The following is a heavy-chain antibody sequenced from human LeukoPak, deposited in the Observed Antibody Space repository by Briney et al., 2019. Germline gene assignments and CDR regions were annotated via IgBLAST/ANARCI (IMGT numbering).Heavy chain of an antibody. V-gene: IGHV3-7*03. Sequence: PGGSLRLSCAASGFTFSSYWMSWVRQAPGKGLEWVANIKQDGSEKYYVDSVKGRFTISRDNAKNSLYLQMNSLRAEDTAVYYCAKVVVVVVAAPGQGFDPWGQGTLVTVSS. D-gene: IGHD2-15*01. CDR1: GFTFSSYW. CDR3: AKVVVVVVAAPGQGFDP. CDR2: IKQDGSEK. J-gene: IGHJ5*02.